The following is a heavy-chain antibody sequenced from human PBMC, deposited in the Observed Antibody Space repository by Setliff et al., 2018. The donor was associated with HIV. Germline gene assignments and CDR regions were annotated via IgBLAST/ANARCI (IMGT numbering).Heavy chain of an antibody. CDR2: ITGGGDHT. J-gene: IGHJ1*01. D-gene: IGHD6-19*01. CDR1: GFRVTDTY. CDR3: AKEGSTAVAGYADYFQD. Sequence: GGSLRLSCEASGFRVTDTYMNWVRQAPGKGLEWVSAITGGGDHTYYADSVKDRFTISRDNSRNTVYLQMNSLRADDTAVYYCAKEGSTAVAGYADYFQDWGQGTLVTVSS. V-gene: IGHV3-23*01.